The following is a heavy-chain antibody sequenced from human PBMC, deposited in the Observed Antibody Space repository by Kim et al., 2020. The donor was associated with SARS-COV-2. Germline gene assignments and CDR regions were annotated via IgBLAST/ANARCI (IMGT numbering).Heavy chain of an antibody. CDR1: GGSISSGGYY. CDR2: IYYSGST. V-gene: IGHV4-31*03. J-gene: IGHJ4*02. Sequence: SETLSLTCTVSGGSISSGGYYWSWIRQHPGKGLEWIGYIYYSGSTYYNPSLKSRVTISVDTSKNQFSLKLSSVTAADTAVYYCARAGGWLVPFDYWGQGTLVTVSS. CDR3: ARAGGWLVPFDY. D-gene: IGHD6-19*01.